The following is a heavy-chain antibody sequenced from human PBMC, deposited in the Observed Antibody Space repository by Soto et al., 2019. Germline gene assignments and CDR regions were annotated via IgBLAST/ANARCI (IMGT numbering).Heavy chain of an antibody. CDR2: IIPILGIA. Sequence: QVQLVQSGAEVKKPGSSVKVSCKASGGTFSSYTISWVRQAPGQGLEWMGRIIPILGIANYAQKFQGRVTITADKSTSTAYMELSSLRSEDTAVYYCARDYYGSGPPNDWGQGTLVTVSS. D-gene: IGHD3-10*01. CDR3: ARDYYGSGPPND. J-gene: IGHJ4*02. CDR1: GGTFSSYT. V-gene: IGHV1-69*02.